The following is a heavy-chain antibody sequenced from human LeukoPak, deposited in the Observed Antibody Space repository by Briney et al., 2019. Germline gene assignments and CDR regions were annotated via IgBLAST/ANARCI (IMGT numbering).Heavy chain of an antibody. CDR1: GFTVSSNY. J-gene: IGHJ5*02. CDR2: IYSGGST. Sequence: GGSLRLSCAASGFTVSSNYMSWVRQAPGKGLEWVSVIYSGGSTYYADSVKGRFTISRDNSKNTLYLQMNCLRAEDTAVYYCARYRYSYGYLRPHARENWFDPWGQGTLVTVSS. V-gene: IGHV3-66*01. D-gene: IGHD5-18*01. CDR3: ARYRYSYGYLRPHARENWFDP.